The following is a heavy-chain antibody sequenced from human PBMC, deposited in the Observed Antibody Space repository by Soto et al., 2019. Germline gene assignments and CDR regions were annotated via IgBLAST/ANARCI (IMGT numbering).Heavy chain of an antibody. CDR1: GFTFSSYG. J-gene: IGHJ6*02. Sequence: QVQLVESGGGVVQPGRSLRLSCAASGFTFSSYGMHWVRQAPGKGLEWVAVISYDGSKELYADSVKGRFTISRDNSKNPLYLQMNSLRAEDTGVYYCAKDLRLWGKDYYYYGMAVWGQGTTVTVSS. CDR3: AKDLRLWGKDYYYYGMAV. D-gene: IGHD5-18*01. V-gene: IGHV3-30*18. CDR2: ISYDGSKE.